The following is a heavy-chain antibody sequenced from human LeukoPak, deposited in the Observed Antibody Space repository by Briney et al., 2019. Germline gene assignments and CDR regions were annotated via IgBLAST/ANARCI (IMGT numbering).Heavy chain of an antibody. Sequence: SGGSLRLSCAASGFTFSDHYMDWVRQAPGKGLEWVARIRNKANSYTTEYAASVKGRFTISRDDSKNSLFLQMNSLKTEDTAVYYCAMVPGQLVRYYYYGMDVWGQGTTVTVSS. CDR1: GFTFSDHY. CDR3: AMVPGQLVRYYYYGMDV. D-gene: IGHD6-13*01. CDR2: IRNKANSYTT. V-gene: IGHV3-72*01. J-gene: IGHJ6*02.